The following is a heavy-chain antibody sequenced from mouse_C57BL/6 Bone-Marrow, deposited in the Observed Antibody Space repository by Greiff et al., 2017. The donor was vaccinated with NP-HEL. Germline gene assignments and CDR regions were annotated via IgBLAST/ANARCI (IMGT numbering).Heavy chain of an antibody. CDR2: ISGGGGNT. CDR3: ARDSSGSYAMDY. Sequence: EVHLVESGGGLVKPGGSLKLSCAASGFTFSSYTMSWVRQTPEKRLEWVATISGGGGNTYYPDSVKGRFTISRDNAKNTLYLQMSSLRSEDTALYYCARDSSGSYAMDYWGQGTSVTVSS. J-gene: IGHJ4*01. CDR1: GFTFSSYT. V-gene: IGHV5-9*01. D-gene: IGHD3-2*02.